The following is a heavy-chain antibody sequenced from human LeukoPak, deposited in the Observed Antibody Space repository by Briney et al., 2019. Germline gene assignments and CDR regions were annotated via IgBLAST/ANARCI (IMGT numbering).Heavy chain of an antibody. CDR2: INHSGST. D-gene: IGHD1-26*01. V-gene: IGHV4-34*01. J-gene: IGHJ6*03. Sequence: SETLSLTCAVYGGSFSGYYWSWIRQPPGKGLEWIGEINHSGSTNYNPSLKSRVTISVDTSKNQSSLKLSSVTAADTAVYYCARDPGTKTRYMDVWGKGTTVTVSS. CDR3: ARDPGTKTRYMDV. CDR1: GGSFSGYY.